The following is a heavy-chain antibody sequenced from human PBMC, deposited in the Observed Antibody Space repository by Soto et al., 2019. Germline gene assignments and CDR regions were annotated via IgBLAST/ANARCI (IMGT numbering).Heavy chain of an antibody. V-gene: IGHV1-69*05. Sequence: SVKVSCKTCGGTFSSYGISWVRQAPGQGLEWMGGIIPIFGTPNYAQKFQGRVTLTTDKSTSTAYMELSSLRSEDTAVYYCARVDYYDSSGSYYVGLRTWFDPWGQGTLVTVSS. CDR1: GGTFSSYG. CDR2: IIPIFGTP. J-gene: IGHJ5*02. D-gene: IGHD3-22*01. CDR3: ARVDYYDSSGSYYVGLRTWFDP.